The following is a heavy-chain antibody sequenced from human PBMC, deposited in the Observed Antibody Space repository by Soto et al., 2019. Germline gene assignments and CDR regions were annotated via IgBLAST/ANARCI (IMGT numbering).Heavy chain of an antibody. J-gene: IGHJ4*02. D-gene: IGHD6-13*01. V-gene: IGHV4-31*03. Sequence: QVQLQESGPGLVKPSQTLSLTCTVSGGSISSGGYYWSWIRQHPGKGLEWIGYIYYSGSTYYNPSLKSRVTLSVDTSKNLSSLKRSSVSAADTAVYNSARGADHRDSSSWYSAGYFDYWGQGTLVTVSS. CDR2: IYYSGST. CDR1: GGSISSGGYY. CDR3: ARGADHRDSSSWYSAGYFDY.